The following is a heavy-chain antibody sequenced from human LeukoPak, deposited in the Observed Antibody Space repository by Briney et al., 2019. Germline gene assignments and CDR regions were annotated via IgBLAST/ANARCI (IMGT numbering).Heavy chain of an antibody. D-gene: IGHD6-6*01. V-gene: IGHV4-59*01. CDR3: ARDWGVSARPGYMDV. CDR1: GGSFSGYY. J-gene: IGHJ6*03. Sequence: SETLSLTCAVYGGSFSGYYWSWIRQPPGKGLEWIGYNSGSTKYNPSLKSRVTISVDTSKNQFSLRLSPVTAADTAVYYCARDWGVSARPGYMDVWGKGTTVTVSS. CDR2: NSGST.